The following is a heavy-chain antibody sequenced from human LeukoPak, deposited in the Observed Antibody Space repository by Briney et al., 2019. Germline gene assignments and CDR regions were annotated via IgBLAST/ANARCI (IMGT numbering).Heavy chain of an antibody. CDR2: ITGSGATI. V-gene: IGHV3-11*01. J-gene: IGHJ4*02. CDR1: GVTFSDYY. Sequence: PGGSLRLSCAASGVTFSDYYMSWIRQAPGMGLEWVAYITGSGATIYYADSVKGRFTISRDNAKKSLYLQMNSLRDEDTVVYYCATDRRPYSYFFDHWGQGTLVTVSS. CDR3: ATDRRPYSYFFDH. D-gene: IGHD2-15*01.